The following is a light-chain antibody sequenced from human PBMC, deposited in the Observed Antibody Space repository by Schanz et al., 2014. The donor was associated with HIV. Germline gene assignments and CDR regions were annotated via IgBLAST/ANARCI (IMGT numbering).Light chain of an antibody. CDR3: QQCDSYPYT. J-gene: IGKJ2*01. CDR1: QTIGRL. Sequence: IQMTQSPSTVSASVGDRVTITCRASQTIGRLLAWYQQRPGRAPNLLIYQASSLETGVPSRFSGRGSGTEFTLTINGLQPDDFATYYCQQCDSYPYTFGQGTKLDIK. CDR2: QAS. V-gene: IGKV1-5*03.